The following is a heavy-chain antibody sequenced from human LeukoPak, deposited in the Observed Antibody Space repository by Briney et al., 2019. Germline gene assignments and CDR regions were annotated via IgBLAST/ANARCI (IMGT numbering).Heavy chain of an antibody. J-gene: IGHJ6*03. Sequence: ASVKVSCKAFGYTFTSNYMHWVRQAPGQGPEWMGVISPSGGSTTYAQKFQGRVTLTRDMSTSTDYLELSSLRSEDTAVYYCARDPAIVGSTFDYYYYMDIWGKGTTVIVSS. V-gene: IGHV1-46*01. CDR3: ARDPAIVGSTFDYYYYMDI. CDR1: GYTFTSNY. CDR2: ISPSGGST. D-gene: IGHD1-26*01.